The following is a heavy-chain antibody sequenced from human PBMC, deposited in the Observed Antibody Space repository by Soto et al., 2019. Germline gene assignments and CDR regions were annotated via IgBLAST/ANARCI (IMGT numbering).Heavy chain of an antibody. CDR1: GYSFHNFG. CDR3: ARGPPSGSFSLTPRY. J-gene: IGHJ4*02. Sequence: QVQLVQSGPEVKKPGASVKVSCKASGYSFHNFGNIWVRQAPGQGLEWMGWISGQIAKTNYAQKFQGKVTMTTDTSTSTAYMELNTLTSDDTAMYYCARGPPSGSFSLTPRYWGQGTLVTVSS. D-gene: IGHD1-26*01. CDR2: ISGQIAKT. V-gene: IGHV1-18*04.